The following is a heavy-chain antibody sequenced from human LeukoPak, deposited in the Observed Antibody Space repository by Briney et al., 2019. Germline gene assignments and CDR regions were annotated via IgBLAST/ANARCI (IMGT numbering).Heavy chain of an antibody. CDR2: ISWNSGSI. CDR1: GFTFDDYA. CDR3: AKDIVLLWFGELGDAFDI. V-gene: IGHV3-9*01. Sequence: PGGSLRLSCAASGFTFDDYAMHWVRQAPGKGLEWVSGISWNSGSIGYADSVKGRFTISRDNAKNSLYLQMNSLRAEDTALYYCAKDIVLLWFGELGDAFDIWGQGTMVTVSS. D-gene: IGHD3-10*01. J-gene: IGHJ3*02.